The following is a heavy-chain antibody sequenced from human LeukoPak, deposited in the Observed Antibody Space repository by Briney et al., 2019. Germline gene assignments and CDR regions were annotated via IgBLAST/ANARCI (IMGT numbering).Heavy chain of an antibody. CDR2: INTNSGGT. CDR3: ARAQWGPYNWFDH. CDR1: GYTFTSYG. D-gene: IGHD1-26*01. V-gene: IGHV1-2*02. J-gene: IGHJ5*02. Sequence: VASVKVSCKASGYTFTSYGISWVRQARGQGLAWMGWINTNSGGTNYAQKFQGKVSMTRDTSISTAYMELRRLRSDDADVYYCARAQWGPYNWFDHWGQGTLVTVSS.